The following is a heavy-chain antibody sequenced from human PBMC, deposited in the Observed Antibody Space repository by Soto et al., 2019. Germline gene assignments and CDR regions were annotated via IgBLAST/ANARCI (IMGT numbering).Heavy chain of an antibody. CDR2: IYSGGKT. D-gene: IGHD2-21*02. V-gene: IGHV3-53*01. Sequence: GGSLRLSCAASGFSVNSKYMSWVRQAPGKGLEWVSVIYSGGKTYYADSVKGRFTISRDNSKNTLYLQMNSLRDEDTAVYYCASALGGNSGHDYRGRGTLVTVSS. CDR3: ASALGGNSGHDY. J-gene: IGHJ4*02. CDR1: GFSVNSKY.